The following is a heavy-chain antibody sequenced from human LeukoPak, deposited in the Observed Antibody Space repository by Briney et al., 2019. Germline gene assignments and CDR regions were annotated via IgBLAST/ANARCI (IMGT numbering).Heavy chain of an antibody. CDR3: VRDKDSGYDFYYYYYYMDV. CDR1: GYTFTGYY. V-gene: IGHV1-2*06. D-gene: IGHD5-12*01. Sequence: ASVKVSCKASGYTFTGYYMHWVRQAPGQGLEWMGRINPNSGGTNYAQKFQGRVTMTRDTSISTAYMELSRLRSDDTAVYYCVRDKDSGYDFYYYYYYMDVWGKGTPVTVSS. CDR2: INPNSGGT. J-gene: IGHJ6*03.